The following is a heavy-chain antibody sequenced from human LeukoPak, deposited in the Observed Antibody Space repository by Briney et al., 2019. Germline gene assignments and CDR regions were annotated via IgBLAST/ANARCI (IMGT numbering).Heavy chain of an antibody. D-gene: IGHD3-22*01. J-gene: IGHJ4*02. CDR2: IIPILGIA. CDR1: GYTFTSYA. Sequence: ASAKVSCKASGYTFTSYAISWVRQAPGQGLEWMGRIIPILGIANYAQKLQGRVTMTTDTSTSTAYMELRSLRSDDTAVYYCARDPVYYDSSGSDYWGQGTLVTVSS. V-gene: IGHV1-18*01. CDR3: ARDPVYYDSSGSDY.